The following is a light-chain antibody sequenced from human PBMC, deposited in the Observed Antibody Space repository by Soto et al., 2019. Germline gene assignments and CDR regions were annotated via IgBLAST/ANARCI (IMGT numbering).Light chain of an antibody. CDR2: QAS. CDR1: QSVNMW. Sequence: DTQMTQSPSTLSAYVGDTVTITCRASQSVNMWLAWYQQRPGKAPKVLIHQASVLESGVPSRFSGGGSGTEFTLTISNLQPDDFATYYCQQYDAFWTFGQGTRV. CDR3: QQYDAFWT. J-gene: IGKJ1*01. V-gene: IGKV1-5*03.